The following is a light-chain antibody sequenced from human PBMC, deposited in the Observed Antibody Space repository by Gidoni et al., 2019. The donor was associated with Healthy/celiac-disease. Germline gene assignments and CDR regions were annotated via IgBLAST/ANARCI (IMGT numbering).Light chain of an antibody. J-gene: IGKJ1*01. CDR2: GAS. V-gene: IGKV3-15*01. Sequence: IVMTQSPATLSVSPGERATLSCRASQSVSSNLAGYQQKPGQAPRLLIYGASTRATGIPARVSGSGSGTEFTLTISSLQSEDFAVYYCQQYNNWPPWTFGQGTKVEIK. CDR3: QQYNNWPPWT. CDR1: QSVSSN.